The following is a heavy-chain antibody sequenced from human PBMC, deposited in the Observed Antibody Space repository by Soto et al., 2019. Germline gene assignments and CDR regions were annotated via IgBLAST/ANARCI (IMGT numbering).Heavy chain of an antibody. Sequence: EVQVVESGGGLVQPGGSLRLSCATSKFTFSAYAMTWFRQAPGEGLEWVSSISGSGGGTSYADSVKGRFSISRDNSKYTLYLRMNSLRVEETAVYYCTRDPNGDHIGAFDFWGQGIVVTVSS. V-gene: IGHV3-23*04. CDR1: KFTFSAYA. CDR2: ISGSGGGT. J-gene: IGHJ3*01. D-gene: IGHD4-17*01. CDR3: TRDPNGDHIGAFDF.